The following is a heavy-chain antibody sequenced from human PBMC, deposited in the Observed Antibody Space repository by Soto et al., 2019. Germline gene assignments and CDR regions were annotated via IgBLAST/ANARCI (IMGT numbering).Heavy chain of an antibody. V-gene: IGHV3-74*01. CDR2: INDYGTTI. J-gene: IGHJ4*02. CDR3: ARGGLEPFDY. Sequence: GGSLRLSCAASGFTLGNSWMHWVRQAPGKGLVWVSRINDYGTTINYAESVEGRFIISRDDAKSEVYLQMNNLRAEDSAVYYCARGGLEPFDYWGQGALVTVSS. D-gene: IGHD1-1*01. CDR1: GFTLGNSW.